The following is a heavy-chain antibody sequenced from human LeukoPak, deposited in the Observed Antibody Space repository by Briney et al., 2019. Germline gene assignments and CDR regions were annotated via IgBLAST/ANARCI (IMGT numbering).Heavy chain of an antibody. CDR3: ARLGGSYYDSSGYFYAFDI. CDR1: GFTVSSNY. V-gene: IGHV3-53*01. D-gene: IGHD3-22*01. J-gene: IGHJ3*02. Sequence: GGSLRLSCAASGFTVSSNYMSWVRQAPGKGLEWVSVIYSGGSTYYADSVKGRFTISRDNSKNTLYLQMNSLGAEDTAVYYCARLGGSYYDSSGYFYAFDIWGQGTMVTVSS. CDR2: IYSGGST.